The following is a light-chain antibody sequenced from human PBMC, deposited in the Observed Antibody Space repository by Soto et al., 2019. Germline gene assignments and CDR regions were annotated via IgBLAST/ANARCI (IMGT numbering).Light chain of an antibody. V-gene: IGLV1-44*01. Sequence: QPVLTQPPSASGTPGQRVTISCSGSSSNIGSNAVSWYHQLPGTAPKLLIYSHNQRPSGVPDRFSGSKSGTSASLAISGLQSDDEADYYCATWDDSLNGGVFGGGTKLTVL. CDR2: SHN. CDR3: ATWDDSLNGGV. CDR1: SSNIGSNA. J-gene: IGLJ3*02.